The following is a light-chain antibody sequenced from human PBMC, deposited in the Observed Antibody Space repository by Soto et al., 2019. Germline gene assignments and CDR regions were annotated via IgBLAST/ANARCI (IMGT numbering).Light chain of an antibody. V-gene: IGKV1-39*01. Sequence: DIQMPPSPSTLSAPVRGRVTINCLASQGITTYLAWYQQKPGRAPKLLISAASTLQSGVPARFSGSGSGTDFTLTISSLQPKDFATYFCQQSYSTPPWTVGQGTKVDIK. CDR1: QGITTY. J-gene: IGKJ1*01. CDR3: QQSYSTPPWT. CDR2: AAS.